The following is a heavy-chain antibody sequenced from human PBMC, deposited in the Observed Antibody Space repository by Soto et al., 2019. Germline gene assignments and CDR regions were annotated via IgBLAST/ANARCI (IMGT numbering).Heavy chain of an antibody. D-gene: IGHD3-22*01. CDR3: AKDPHLWIVVVIEFPEAGY. V-gene: IGHV3-23*01. J-gene: IGHJ4*02. CDR1: GFNFSSYA. CDR2: ISGSGGST. Sequence: GGSMRLSSTASGFNFSSYAMSWVRQATGKGLEWVSAISGSGGSTYYADSVKGRFTISRDNSKNTLYLQMNSLRAEDTAVYYCAKDPHLWIVVVIEFPEAGYWGQGTLVTVSS.